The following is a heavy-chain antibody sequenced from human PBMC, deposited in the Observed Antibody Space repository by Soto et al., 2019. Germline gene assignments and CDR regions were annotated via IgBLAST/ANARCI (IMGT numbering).Heavy chain of an antibody. CDR2: ISSDGSAT. D-gene: IGHD1-1*01. J-gene: IGHJ5*02. CDR1: GFIFSDFY. Sequence: QLVESGGGLVKPGGSLRLSCTASGFIFSDFYMAWIRQAPGKGLEWVSYISSDGSATYKDSVKGRFTVSRDNAKDSLYLQMDSLRVEDTAIYYCVRDLDRRWFDPWGQGTPVTVSS. V-gene: IGHV3-11*01. CDR3: VRDLDRRWFDP.